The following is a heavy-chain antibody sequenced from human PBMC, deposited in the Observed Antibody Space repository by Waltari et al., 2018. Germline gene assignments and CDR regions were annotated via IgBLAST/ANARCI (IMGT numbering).Heavy chain of an antibody. D-gene: IGHD6-13*01. Sequence: EVQLLESGGGLVQPGGSLRLSCAASGFPFSSYAMSWVRQAPGKGLEWVSVIYSGGSTYYADSVKGRFTISRDNSKNTLYLQMNSLRAEDTAVYYCAKMKEGAAAGDFDYWGQGTLVTVSS. CDR3: AKMKEGAAAGDFDY. V-gene: IGHV3-23*03. CDR1: GFPFSSYA. J-gene: IGHJ4*02. CDR2: IYSGGST.